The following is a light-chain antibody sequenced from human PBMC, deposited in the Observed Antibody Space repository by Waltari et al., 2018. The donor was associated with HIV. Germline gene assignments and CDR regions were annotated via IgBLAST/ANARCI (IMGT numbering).Light chain of an antibody. Sequence: QSVLTQPPSVPGAPGQRVTISCTGTSSNIGAGYDVHWYQQFPGSVPRLLIYDNTNRPSGVPDRFSGSKSGTSASLAISGRQAEDEADYYCQSYDSSLKVIFGGGTKVTVL. J-gene: IGLJ2*01. CDR2: DNT. CDR3: QSYDSSLKVI. CDR1: SSNIGAGYD. V-gene: IGLV1-40*01.